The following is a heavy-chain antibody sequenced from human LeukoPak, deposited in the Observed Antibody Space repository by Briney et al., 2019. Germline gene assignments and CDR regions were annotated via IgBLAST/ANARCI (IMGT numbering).Heavy chain of an antibody. D-gene: IGHD2/OR15-2a*01. CDR2: ISGSGGST. CDR3: AKVPKHFLGVADYFDY. Sequence: GSLRLSCAASGFTFSSYAMSWVRQAPGKGLEWVSAISGSGGSTYYADSVKGRFTISRDNSKNTLYLQMNSLRAEDTAVYYCAKVPKHFLGVADYFDYWGQVTMVNV. CDR1: GFTFSSYA. J-gene: IGHJ4*02. V-gene: IGHV3-23*01.